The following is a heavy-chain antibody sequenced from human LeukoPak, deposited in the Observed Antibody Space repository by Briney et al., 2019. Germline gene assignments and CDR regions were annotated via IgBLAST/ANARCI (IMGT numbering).Heavy chain of an antibody. V-gene: IGHV3-15*01. Sequence: GGSLRLSCATSGINFDDAWMSWVRQAPGKGLEWVGRIKNTRDGATADYAVPVKGRFTISRDDSRTTVYLQMNGLTTGDTAVYYCTTDLPYYYGAGAYYLWGQGTLVTVFS. CDR1: GINFDDAW. J-gene: IGHJ4*02. CDR3: TTDLPYYYGAGAYYL. CDR2: IKNTRDGATA. D-gene: IGHD3-10*01.